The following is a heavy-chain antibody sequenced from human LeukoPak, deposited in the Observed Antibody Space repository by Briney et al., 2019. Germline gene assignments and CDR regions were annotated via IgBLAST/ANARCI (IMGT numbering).Heavy chain of an antibody. V-gene: IGHV4-39*01. D-gene: IGHD3-16*01. CDR3: ASRHLRTKGAFDI. CDR2: IYYSGST. J-gene: IGHJ3*02. CDR1: GGSISSSSYY. Sequence: PSETLSLTCTVSGGSISSSSYYWGWIRQPPGKGLEWIGSIYYSGSTYYNPSLKSRVTISVDTSKNQFSLKLSSVTAADTAAYYCASRHLRTKGAFDIWGQGTMVTVSS.